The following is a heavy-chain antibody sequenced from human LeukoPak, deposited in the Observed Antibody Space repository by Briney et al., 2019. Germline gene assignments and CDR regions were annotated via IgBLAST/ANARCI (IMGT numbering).Heavy chain of an antibody. V-gene: IGHV3-23*01. CDR2: ISGSGGST. D-gene: IGHD6-19*01. J-gene: IGHJ4*02. Sequence: AGGSLRLSCAASGFTFGTYAMSWVRQAPGKGLEWISAISGSGGSTYYADSVKGRFTISRDNSKNTLYLQMNSLRAEDTAVYYCALVIAVAGTFDYWGQGTLVTVSS. CDR1: GFTFGTYA. CDR3: ALVIAVAGTFDY.